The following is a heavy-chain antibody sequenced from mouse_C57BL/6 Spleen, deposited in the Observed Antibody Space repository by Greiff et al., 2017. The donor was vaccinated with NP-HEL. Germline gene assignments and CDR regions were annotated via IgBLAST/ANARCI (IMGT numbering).Heavy chain of an antibody. J-gene: IGHJ3*01. Sequence: VQLQQSGAELVKPGASVKLSCKASGYTFTSYWMQWVKQRPGQGLEWIGEIDPSDSYTNYNQKFKGKATLTVDTSSSTAYMQLSSLTSEDSAVYYCSRPLWPSITTVVAETYWGQGTLVTVSA. CDR1: GYTFTSYW. CDR3: SRPLWPSITTVVAETY. V-gene: IGHV1-50*01. CDR2: IDPSDSYT. D-gene: IGHD1-1*01.